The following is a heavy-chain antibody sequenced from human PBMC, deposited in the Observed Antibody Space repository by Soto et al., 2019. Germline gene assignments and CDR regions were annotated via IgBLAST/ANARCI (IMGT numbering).Heavy chain of an antibody. CDR2: IHDSGNT. CDR3: ARARGGDSGDYASLFDR. Sequence: LSLTCTVFGGSVSIGDYLWSWIRQRPGKGLEWIGYIHDSGNTYYNPSLKSRVTISLDTSKNQFSLKVTSMTAADTAVYFCARARGGDSGDYASLFDRWGQGNLVTVSS. CDR1: GGSVSIGDYL. V-gene: IGHV4-30-4*01. D-gene: IGHD4-17*01. J-gene: IGHJ5*02.